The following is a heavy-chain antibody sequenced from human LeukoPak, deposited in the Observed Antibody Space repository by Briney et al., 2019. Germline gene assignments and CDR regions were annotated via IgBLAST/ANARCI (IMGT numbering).Heavy chain of an antibody. CDR1: GGTFSSYA. J-gene: IGHJ4*02. V-gene: IGHV1-69*13. Sequence: ASVKVSCKASGGTFSSYAIGWVRQAPGQGLEWMGGIIPIFGTANYAQKFQGRVTITADESTSTAYMELSSLRSEDTAVYYCARGGRSIAAYNDYWGQGTLVTVSS. CDR3: ARGGRSIAAYNDY. CDR2: IIPIFGTA. D-gene: IGHD6-6*01.